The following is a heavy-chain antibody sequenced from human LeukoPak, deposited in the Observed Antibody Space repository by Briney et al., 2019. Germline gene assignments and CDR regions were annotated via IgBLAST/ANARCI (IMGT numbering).Heavy chain of an antibody. CDR2: IIPIFGTA. V-gene: IGHV1-69*06. J-gene: IGHJ6*03. Sequence: GASVKVSYKASGGTFSSYAISWVRQAPGQGLEWMGRIIPIFGTANYAQKFQGRVTITADKATSTAYMELSSLRSEDTAVYYCARSTGIADRGYYYYYMDVWGKGTTVTVSS. D-gene: IGHD6-13*01. CDR3: ARSTGIADRGYYYYYMDV. CDR1: GGTFSSYA.